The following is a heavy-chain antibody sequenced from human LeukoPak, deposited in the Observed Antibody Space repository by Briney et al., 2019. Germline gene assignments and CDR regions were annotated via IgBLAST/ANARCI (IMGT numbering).Heavy chain of an antibody. J-gene: IGHJ4*02. V-gene: IGHV3-23*01. Sequence: PGASLRLSCAASGFTFSSYAMSWVRQAPAKGLEWVSVISGRGGSTYYADSVKGRFIISRDNSKNTLYLQMTSLRVEDTAVYYCSKDLYDFWSGYYPIDYWGQGTLVTVSS. CDR1: GFTFSSYA. CDR3: SKDLYDFWSGYYPIDY. CDR2: ISGRGGST. D-gene: IGHD3/OR15-3a*01.